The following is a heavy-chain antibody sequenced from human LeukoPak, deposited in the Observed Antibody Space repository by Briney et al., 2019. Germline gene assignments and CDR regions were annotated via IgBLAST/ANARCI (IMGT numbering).Heavy chain of an antibody. CDR3: AKSDYYDSSAPGYFQH. J-gene: IGHJ1*01. CDR1: GFTFNDYA. D-gene: IGHD3-22*01. Sequence: GGSLRLSCAVSGFTFNDYAMHWVRQAPGKGLEWVSIISWNSGSIGYADSVKGRFTISRDNAKNSLYLQMNSLRAEDTALYYCAKSDYYDSSAPGYFQHWGQGTLVTVSS. V-gene: IGHV3-9*01. CDR2: ISWNSGSI.